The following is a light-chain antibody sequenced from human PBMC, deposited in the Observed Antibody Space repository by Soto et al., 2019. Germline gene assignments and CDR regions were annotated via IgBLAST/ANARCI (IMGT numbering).Light chain of an antibody. CDR2: DAI. J-gene: IGKJ4*01. Sequence: EIALTQSPGTLSLSPGDRATLSCRASRTVSGNHLAWYQQRPNQAPRLLIFDAIRRAAGIPDRFSGSGSGTDFTLTISRLEPEDFAVYFCQYFGTSPVIVFGGGTKVDMK. CDR3: QYFGTSPVIV. CDR1: RTVSGNH. V-gene: IGKV3-20*01.